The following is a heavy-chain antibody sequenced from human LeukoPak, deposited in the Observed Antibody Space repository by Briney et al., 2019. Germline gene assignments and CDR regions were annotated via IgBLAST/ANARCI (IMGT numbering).Heavy chain of an antibody. D-gene: IGHD2-8*01. V-gene: IGHV3-74*01. CDR1: GFTFSSYW. CDR2: INSDGSST. J-gene: IGHJ3*02. CDR3: VRYLMALDAFDI. Sequence: GGSLRLSCAASGFTFSSYWMHWVRQAPGKGLVWVSRINSDGSSTSYADSVKGRFTISRDNAKNTLYLQMNSLRAEDTAVYYCVRYLMALDAFDIWGQGTMVTVSS.